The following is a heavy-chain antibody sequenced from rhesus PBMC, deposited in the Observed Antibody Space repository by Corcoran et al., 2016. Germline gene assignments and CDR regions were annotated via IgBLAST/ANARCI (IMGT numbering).Heavy chain of an antibody. CDR2: ITYSGST. D-gene: IGHD3-28*01. Sequence: QVQPQESGPGRVKPSETLSLTCAASGGFISSGYYYWSWIRQPHGKGREWIGYITYSGSTSYNPSLKSRVTISRDTSKNQFSLKLSSMTAADTAVYYCARAGMIVVISFDYWGQGVLVTVSS. V-gene: IGHV4-122*02. J-gene: IGHJ4*01. CDR3: ARAGMIVVISFDY. CDR1: GGFISSGYYY.